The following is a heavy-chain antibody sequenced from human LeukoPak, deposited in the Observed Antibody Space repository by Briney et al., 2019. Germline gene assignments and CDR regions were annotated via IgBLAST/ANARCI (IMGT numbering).Heavy chain of an antibody. V-gene: IGHV1-18*01. CDR3: ARDLPSKQYSSSPQVGMDV. CDR2: ISVFNGKL. J-gene: IGHJ6*02. Sequence: ASVKVSCKASGYTFTSFGISWVRQAPGQGLEWMGWISVFNGKLNYAQKYQGRVTMTTEISTSTAYTELRSLRSDDTAVYYCARDLPSKQYSSSPQVGMDVWGQGTTVTVSS. CDR1: GYTFTSFG. D-gene: IGHD6-13*01.